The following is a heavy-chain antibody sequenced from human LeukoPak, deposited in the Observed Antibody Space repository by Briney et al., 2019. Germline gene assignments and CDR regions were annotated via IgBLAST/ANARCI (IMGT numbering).Heavy chain of an antibody. CDR2: INPSGGST. CDR1: GYTFTSYY. CDR3: ASDIAAAGTFDY. J-gene: IGHJ4*02. V-gene: IGHV1-46*01. D-gene: IGHD6-13*01. Sequence: ASVKVSCKASGYTFTSYYMHWVRQAPGQGLEWMGIINPSGGSTSYAQKFQGRVTMTRDTSTSTVYMELSSLRSEDTAVYYCASDIAAAGTFDYWGQRTLVTVSS.